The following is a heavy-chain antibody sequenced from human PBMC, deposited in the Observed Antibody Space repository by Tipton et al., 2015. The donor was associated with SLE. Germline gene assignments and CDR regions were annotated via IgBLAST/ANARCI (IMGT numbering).Heavy chain of an antibody. CDR3: ARVGGLEWLFTYYYYGMDV. Sequence: TLSLTCAVSGGSISSGGYYWSWIRQPPGKGLEWIGEINHSGSTNYNPSLKSRVTISVDTSKNQFSLKLSSVTAADTAVYYCARVGGLEWLFTYYYYGMDVWGQGTTVTVAS. D-gene: IGHD3-3*01. CDR2: INHSGST. V-gene: IGHV4-30-2*01. CDR1: GGSISSGGYY. J-gene: IGHJ6*02.